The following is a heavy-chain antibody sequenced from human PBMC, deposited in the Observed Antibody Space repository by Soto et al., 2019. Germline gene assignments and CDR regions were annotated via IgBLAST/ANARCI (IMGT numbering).Heavy chain of an antibody. V-gene: IGHV3-74*01. CDR2: IDSDGSRI. J-gene: IGHJ4*02. CDR3: VRTSLVVAVATREDF. D-gene: IGHD2-15*01. CDR1: GFTFSNYW. Sequence: EVQLVESGGGLVQPGASLRLSCAASGFTFSNYWMHWVRQAPGKGLVWVSRIDSDGSRITYADFVKGRFTISRDNAKNTVYLHMSSPTAEDTAVYYGVRTSLVVAVATREDFWGQGTLVTVSS.